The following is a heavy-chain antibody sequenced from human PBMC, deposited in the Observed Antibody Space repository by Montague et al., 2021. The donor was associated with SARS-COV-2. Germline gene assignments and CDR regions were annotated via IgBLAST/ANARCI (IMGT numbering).Heavy chain of an antibody. CDR1: GFTFSSYE. D-gene: IGHD4-23*01. CDR2: ISSRGSAV. J-gene: IGHJ4*02. CDR3: ARDLDYGGNSLFDY. Sequence: SLRLSCAAYGFTFSSYETNWIRQAPGKGLEWVSYISSRGSAVFSYAESVKGRFTISRDNARNSLFLQMNSLTVDDTGVYYCARDLDYGGNSLFDYWGQGTLVAVSS. V-gene: IGHV3-48*03.